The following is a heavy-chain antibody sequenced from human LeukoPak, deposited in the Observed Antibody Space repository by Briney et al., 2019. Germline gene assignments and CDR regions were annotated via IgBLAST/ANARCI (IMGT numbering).Heavy chain of an antibody. Sequence: SVKVSCKASGGTFSSYAISWVRQAPGQGLEWMGGIIPIFGTANYAQKFQGRVTITADESTSTAYMGLSSLRSEDTAVYYCARDHKPHSGSYWLGSTTYYGMDVWGQGTTVTVSS. CDR1: GGTFSSYA. D-gene: IGHD1-26*01. J-gene: IGHJ6*02. CDR3: ARDHKPHSGSYWLGSTTYYGMDV. V-gene: IGHV1-69*13. CDR2: IIPIFGTA.